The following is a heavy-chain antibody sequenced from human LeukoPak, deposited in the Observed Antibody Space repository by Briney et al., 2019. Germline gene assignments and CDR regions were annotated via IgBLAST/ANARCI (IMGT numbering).Heavy chain of an antibody. CDR1: GFTFSSYA. CDR2: ISSHGSNE. D-gene: IGHD3-10*01. V-gene: IGHV3-30*18. CDR3: AKSEAVLLMRYHLDS. Sequence: PGGSLRLSCAASGFTFSSYALHWVRQAPGKGLEWVAVISSHGSNEFYAGSVKGRFTISRDNSKNTLYLEMNSLRDEDTAVYYCAKSEAVLLMRYHLDSGGQGTLVSVSS. J-gene: IGHJ4*02.